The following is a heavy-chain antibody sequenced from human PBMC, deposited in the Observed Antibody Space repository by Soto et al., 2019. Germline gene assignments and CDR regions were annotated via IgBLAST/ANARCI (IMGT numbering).Heavy chain of an antibody. D-gene: IGHD4-17*01. CDR1: GFTFTTYA. CDR3: AKERVDYSDYVD. V-gene: IGHV3-23*01. CDR2: ISDSGST. Sequence: GSLRLSCAASGFTFTTYAMSWVRQAPGKGLEWVSVISDSGSTAYADSVKGRFTISRDNSKNTLFLQMNSLRAEDTAVYYCAKERVDYSDYVDWGQGTLVTVS. J-gene: IGHJ4*02.